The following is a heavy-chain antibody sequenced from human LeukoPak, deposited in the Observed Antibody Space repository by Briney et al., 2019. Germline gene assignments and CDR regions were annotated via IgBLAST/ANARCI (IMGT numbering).Heavy chain of an antibody. CDR2: IYNSGST. Sequence: SETLSLTCTVSGGSISSYYWSWIRQPPGKGLEWIGYIYNSGSTNYNPSLKSRVTISVDTSKNHFSLKLSSVTAADTAVYFCARDNIVVARAFDVWGQGIMVTVSS. D-gene: IGHD2-15*01. V-gene: IGHV4-59*01. CDR1: GGSISSYY. J-gene: IGHJ3*01. CDR3: ARDNIVVARAFDV.